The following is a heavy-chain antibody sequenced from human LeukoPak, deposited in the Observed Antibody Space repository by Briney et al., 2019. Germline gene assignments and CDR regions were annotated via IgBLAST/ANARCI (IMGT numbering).Heavy chain of an antibody. CDR2: INWNSDSI. V-gene: IGHV3-9*01. J-gene: IGHJ4*02. Sequence: GGSLRLSCAVPGFTFDDYAMHWVRQVPGKGLEWVSGINWNSDSIGYADSVKGRFTISRDNAKNSLYLQMNSLRAEDTALYYCARGEGYSSSWYNYWGQGTLVTVSS. CDR3: ARGEGYSSSWYNY. D-gene: IGHD6-13*01. CDR1: GFTFDDYA.